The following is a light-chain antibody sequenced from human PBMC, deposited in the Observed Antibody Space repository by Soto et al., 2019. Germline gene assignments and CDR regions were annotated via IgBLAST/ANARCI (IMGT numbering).Light chain of an antibody. J-gene: IGKJ4*01. V-gene: IGKV3-11*01. CDR1: QSVRND. CDR3: QERYNLPPT. Sequence: EIVLTQSPATLSLSPGERATLSCRASQSVRNDLVWYHQKPGQAPRVLIYSASNRATGIPARVSVSGSGTDFTLNISSLEPEDFAVYYCQERYNLPPTFGGGPKVDMK. CDR2: SAS.